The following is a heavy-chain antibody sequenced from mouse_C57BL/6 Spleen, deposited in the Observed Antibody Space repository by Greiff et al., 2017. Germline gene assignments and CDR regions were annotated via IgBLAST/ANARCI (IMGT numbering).Heavy chain of an antibody. CDR2: IDPSDSYT. CDR1: GYTFTSYW. Sequence: VQLQQPGAELVMPGASVKLSCKASGYTFTSYWMRWVKQRPGQGLEWIGEIDPSDSYTNYNQKFTVKSTLTLDKSYSTAYMQLSSLTSVDSAVYYCASSYEYDPSRFAYWGQGTLVTVSA. CDR3: ASSYEYDPSRFAY. D-gene: IGHD2-4*01. J-gene: IGHJ3*01. V-gene: IGHV1-69*01.